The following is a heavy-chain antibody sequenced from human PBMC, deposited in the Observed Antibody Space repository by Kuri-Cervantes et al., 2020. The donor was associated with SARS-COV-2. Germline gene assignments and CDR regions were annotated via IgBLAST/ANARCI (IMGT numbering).Heavy chain of an antibody. J-gene: IGHJ4*02. CDR1: GGSISSSSYY. CDR3: ASDHIAVAGTGDY. Sequence: SETLSLTCTLSGGSISSSSYYWGWIRQPPGKGLEWIGSIYYSGSTYYNPSLKSRVTISVDTSKNQFSLKLSSVTAADTAVYYCASDHIAVAGTGDYWGQGTLVTVSS. V-gene: IGHV4-39*01. D-gene: IGHD6-19*01. CDR2: IYYSGST.